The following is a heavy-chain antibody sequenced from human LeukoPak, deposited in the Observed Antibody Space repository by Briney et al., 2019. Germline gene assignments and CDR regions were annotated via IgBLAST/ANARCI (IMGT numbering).Heavy chain of an antibody. CDR2: IYTSGST. CDR3: ARAFRDPLSGSYYFDY. J-gene: IGHJ4*02. D-gene: IGHD1-26*01. V-gene: IGHV4-4*07. Sequence: SETLSLTCTVSGGSISSYYWSWIRQPAGKGLEWIGRIYTSGSTNYNPSLKSRVTMSVDTSKNQFSLKLSSVTAADTAVYYCARAFRDPLSGSYYFDYWGQGTLVTVSS. CDR1: GGSISSYY.